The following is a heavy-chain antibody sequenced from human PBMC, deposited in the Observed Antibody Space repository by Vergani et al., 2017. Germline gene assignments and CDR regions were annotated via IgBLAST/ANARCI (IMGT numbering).Heavy chain of an antibody. CDR3: AKAAVTTISLFDY. V-gene: IGHV3-23*01. J-gene: IGHJ4*02. D-gene: IGHD5-12*01. Sequence: EVLLLESGGGLVQPGGSLRLSCVASGFTFSSNAMSWVHQAPGKGLEWVSSISGSGGSTYYADSVKGRFTISRDNPKNTLYLQMNSLRAEDSAIYYCAKAAVTTISLFDYWGQGTLVTVAS. CDR2: ISGSGGST. CDR1: GFTFSSNA.